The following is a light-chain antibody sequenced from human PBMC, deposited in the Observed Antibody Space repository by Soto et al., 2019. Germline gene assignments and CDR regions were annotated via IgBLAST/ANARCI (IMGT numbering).Light chain of an antibody. CDR2: VAS. CDR1: QSVGRNY. V-gene: IGKV3-20*01. CDR3: HQYAVSPLT. J-gene: IGKJ4*01. Sequence: EIVLTQSPGTLSLSPGESATLSCRASQSVGRNYLAWFQHKPDQAPRLLIYVASNRATGVPDRFSGSGSGTDFTLSVTRLEPEDFAVYYCHQYAVSPLTFGGGTTVEIK.